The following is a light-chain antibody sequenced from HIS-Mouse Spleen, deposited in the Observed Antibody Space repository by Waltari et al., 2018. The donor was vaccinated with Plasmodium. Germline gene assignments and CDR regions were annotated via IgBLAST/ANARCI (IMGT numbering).Light chain of an antibody. Sequence: DIVLTQSPATLSLSPGERATLSCRASQSVSSSYLDWYQQKPGQAPRLLIYGASSRATGIPDRFSGSGSGTDFTLTISRLEPEDFAVYYCQQYGSSPPYTFGQGTKLEIK. CDR1: QSVSSSY. CDR3: QQYGSSPPYT. J-gene: IGKJ2*01. CDR2: GAS. V-gene: IGKV3-20*01.